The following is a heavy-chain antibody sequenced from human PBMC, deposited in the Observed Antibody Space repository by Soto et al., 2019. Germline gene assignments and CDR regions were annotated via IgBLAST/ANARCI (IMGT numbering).Heavy chain of an antibody. D-gene: IGHD1-26*01. CDR1: GDSVSSDRYY. V-gene: IGHV4-61*03. CDR3: AALKRIVASDY. Sequence: QVQLQESGPGLVKPSETLSLNCTISGDSVSSDRYYWSWIRQPPGKGLEWIGYIYDSESTNPSLKSRVTMSADTSRNHFSLNLSSVTAADTAVYYCAALKRIVASDYWGQGALVSVSS. CDR2: IYDSEST. J-gene: IGHJ4*02.